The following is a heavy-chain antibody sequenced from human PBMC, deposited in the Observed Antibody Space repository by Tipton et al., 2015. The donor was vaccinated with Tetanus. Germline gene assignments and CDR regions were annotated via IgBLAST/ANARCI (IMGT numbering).Heavy chain of an antibody. CDR3: ASGSALDY. CDR1: GFTFSNYR. CDR2: ISSTSTYI. V-gene: IGHV3-21*01. Sequence: QLVQSGGGLVRPGGSLRLSCEVSGFTFSNYRMNWVRQAPGKGLEWVASISSTSTYIYYADSLKGRFTISRDNAKNSLSLQMNSLRAEDTAVYFCASGSALDYWGQGTLVTVSS. D-gene: IGHD3-10*01. J-gene: IGHJ4*02.